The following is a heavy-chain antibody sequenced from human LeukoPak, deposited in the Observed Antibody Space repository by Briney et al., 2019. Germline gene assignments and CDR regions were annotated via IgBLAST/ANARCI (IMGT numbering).Heavy chain of an antibody. Sequence: SVKVSCKASGGTFSSYAISWVRQAPGQWLEWMGGIIPIFGTANYAQKFQGRVTITADESTSTAYMELSSLRSEDTAVYYCARDTTSIAYCGGDCYSDAFDIWGQGTMVTVSS. CDR2: IIPIFGTA. CDR3: ARDTTSIAYCGGDCYSDAFDI. D-gene: IGHD2-21*01. V-gene: IGHV1-69*01. J-gene: IGHJ3*02. CDR1: GGTFSSYA.